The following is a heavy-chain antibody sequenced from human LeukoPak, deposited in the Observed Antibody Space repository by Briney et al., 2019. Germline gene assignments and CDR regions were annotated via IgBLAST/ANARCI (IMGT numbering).Heavy chain of an antibody. V-gene: IGHV4-59*01. Sequence: SETLSLTCTVSGGSISSYCWSWIRQPPGKGLEWIGYIYYSGSTNYNPSLKSRVTISVDTSKNQFSLKLSSVTAADTAVYYCARVRPTSGHHDYYGMDVWGQGTTVTVSS. CDR3: ARVRPTSGHHDYYGMDV. CDR2: IYYSGST. J-gene: IGHJ6*02. D-gene: IGHD1-14*01. CDR1: GGSISSYC.